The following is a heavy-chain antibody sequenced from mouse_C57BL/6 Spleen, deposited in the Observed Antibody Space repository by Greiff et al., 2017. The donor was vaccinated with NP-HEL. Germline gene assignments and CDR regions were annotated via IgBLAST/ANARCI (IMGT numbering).Heavy chain of an antibody. CDR3: ARWNDYDGRRFAY. D-gene: IGHD2-4*01. CDR2: IYPRSGNT. CDR1: GYTFTSYG. J-gene: IGHJ3*01. Sequence: VQLQQSGAELARPGASVKLSCKASGYTFTSYGISWVKQRPGQGLEWIGEIYPRSGNTYYNEKFKGKATLTADKSSSTAYMELRSLTSEDSAVYFCARWNDYDGRRFAYWGQGTLVTVSA. V-gene: IGHV1-81*01.